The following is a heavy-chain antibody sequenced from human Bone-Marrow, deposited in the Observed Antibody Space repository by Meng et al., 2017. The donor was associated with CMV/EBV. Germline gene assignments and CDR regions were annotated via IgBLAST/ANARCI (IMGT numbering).Heavy chain of an antibody. CDR3: TTEGWFDP. V-gene: IGHV3-15*01. CDR1: GFAFSIYS. Sequence: GESLKISCAASGFAFSIYSMNWVRQAPGKGLEWVGRIKSKTDGGTTDYAAPVKGRFTISRDDSKNTLYLQMNSLKTEDTAVYYCTTEGWFDPWGQGTLVTVSS. J-gene: IGHJ5*02. CDR2: IKSKTDGGTT.